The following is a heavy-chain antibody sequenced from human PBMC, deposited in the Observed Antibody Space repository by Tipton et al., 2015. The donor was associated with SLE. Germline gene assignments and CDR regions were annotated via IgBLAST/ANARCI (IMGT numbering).Heavy chain of an antibody. CDR2: IYHSGST. CDR3: ARERSSSVEY. CDR1: GYSLSSGYY. D-gene: IGHD6-6*01. Sequence: TLSLTCAVSGYSLSSGYYWGWIRQPPGKGLEWIGSIYHSGSTYYNPSLKSRVTISVDTSKNQFSLKLSSVTAADTAVYYCARERSSSVEYWGQGTLVTVSS. J-gene: IGHJ4*02. V-gene: IGHV4-38-2*02.